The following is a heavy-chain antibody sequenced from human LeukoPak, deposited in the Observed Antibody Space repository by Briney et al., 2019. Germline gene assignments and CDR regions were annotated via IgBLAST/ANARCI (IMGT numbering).Heavy chain of an antibody. J-gene: IGHJ3*02. D-gene: IGHD3-10*01. V-gene: IGHV4-30-2*01. Sequence: SETLSLTCAVFGGSISSGGYSWSWIRQPPGKGLEWIGYIYHSGSTYYNPSLKSRVTISVDRSKNQFSLKLSSVTAADTAVYYCARVLLEAFDIWGQGTMVTVSS. CDR2: IYHSGST. CDR1: GGSISSGGYS. CDR3: ARVLLEAFDI.